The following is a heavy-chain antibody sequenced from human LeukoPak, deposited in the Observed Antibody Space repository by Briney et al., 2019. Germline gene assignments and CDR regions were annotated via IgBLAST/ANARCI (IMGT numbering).Heavy chain of an antibody. CDR2: INQDGSEK. Sequence: GQSLTLSCAVSTLTFSSYWIKWVRQAPGNLLEWDATINQDGSEKYYVDSVKGRFTISRDNAKNSLYLQMNSLRAEDTAMYYCARVTGDTSSYRPCNYWGQGTLVTVSS. CDR1: TLTFSSYW. CDR3: ARVTGDTSSYRPCNY. D-gene: IGHD3-22*01. V-gene: IGHV3-7*01. J-gene: IGHJ4*02.